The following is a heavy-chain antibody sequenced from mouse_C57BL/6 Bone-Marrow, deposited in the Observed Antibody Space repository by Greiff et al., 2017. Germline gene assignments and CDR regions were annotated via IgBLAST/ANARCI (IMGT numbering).Heavy chain of an antibody. CDR2: IDPSDSYT. Sequence: QVQLQQPGAELVKPGASVKLSCKASGYTFTSYWMQWVKQRPGQGLEWIGEIDPSDSYTNYNQKFKGKATLTVDTSSSTAYMQRSSLTSEDSAVYYCAREGLSGLAYWGQGTLVTVSA. J-gene: IGHJ3*01. CDR3: AREGLSGLAY. CDR1: GYTFTSYW. V-gene: IGHV1-50*01. D-gene: IGHD2-4*01.